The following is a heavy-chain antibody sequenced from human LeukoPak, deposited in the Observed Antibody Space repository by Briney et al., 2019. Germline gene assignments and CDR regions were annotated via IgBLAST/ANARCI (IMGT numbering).Heavy chain of an antibody. J-gene: IGHJ4*02. Sequence: PGGSLRLSCAASGFTFSSYGMHWVRQAPGKGLEWVAVIWYDGSNKYYADSVKGRFTISRDSSKNTLYLQMNSLRAEDTAVYYCARGEEQLVAFDYWGQGTLVTVSS. CDR2: IWYDGSNK. CDR1: GFTFSSYG. D-gene: IGHD6-13*01. V-gene: IGHV3-33*01. CDR3: ARGEEQLVAFDY.